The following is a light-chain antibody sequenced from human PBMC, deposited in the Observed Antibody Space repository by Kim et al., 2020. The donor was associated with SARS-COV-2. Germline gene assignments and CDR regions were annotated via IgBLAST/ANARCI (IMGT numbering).Light chain of an antibody. Sequence: SASVRDRVTITCRASQSISRWLAWYQPKPGRAPNRLCYKASTVESGVPSRFSGSGSETESTLTISSLQPGGCATYYCQQYNSLWTFGQGTKVDI. CDR1: QSISRW. V-gene: IGKV1-5*03. J-gene: IGKJ1*01. CDR3: QQYNSLWT. CDR2: KAS.